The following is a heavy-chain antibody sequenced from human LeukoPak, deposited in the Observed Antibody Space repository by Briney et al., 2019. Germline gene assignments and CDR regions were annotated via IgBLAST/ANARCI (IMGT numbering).Heavy chain of an antibody. Sequence: PGGSLRLSCAASGFTFSSYAMSWVRQAPGKGLGWVSAISGSGGSTYYADSVKGRFTISRDNSKNTLYLQMNSLRAEDTAVYYCEIYCSSTSCYTVDYWGQGTLVTVSS. CDR1: GFTFSSYA. CDR2: ISGSGGST. D-gene: IGHD2-2*02. V-gene: IGHV3-23*01. J-gene: IGHJ4*02. CDR3: EIYCSSTSCYTVDY.